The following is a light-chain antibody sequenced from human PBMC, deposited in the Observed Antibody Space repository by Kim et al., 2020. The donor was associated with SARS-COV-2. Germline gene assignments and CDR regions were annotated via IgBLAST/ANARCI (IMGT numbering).Light chain of an antibody. CDR2: VNSDGSH. J-gene: IGLJ3*02. CDR1: SGYSNYA. Sequence: ASVKLTCTLNSGYSNYASAWHQQQPEKGPRYLMKVNSDGSHRKGDGIPDRFSGSSSGAERYLTISSLQSEDEADYYCQTWGTGIRVFGGGTQLTVL. V-gene: IGLV4-69*01. CDR3: QTWGTGIRV.